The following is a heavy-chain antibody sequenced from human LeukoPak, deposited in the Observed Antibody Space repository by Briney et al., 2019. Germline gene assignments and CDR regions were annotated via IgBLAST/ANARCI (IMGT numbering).Heavy chain of an antibody. V-gene: IGHV3-21*01. CDR2: ISSSSGYI. J-gene: IGHJ4*02. CDR3: ARDLKTFDY. Sequence: AGGSLRLSCAASGFTFSSYSMNWVRQAPGKGLEWVSSISSSSGYIYYADSVKGRFTISRDNAKNSLYLQMNSLRAEDTAVYYCARDLKTFDYWGQGTLVTVSS. CDR1: GFTFSSYS.